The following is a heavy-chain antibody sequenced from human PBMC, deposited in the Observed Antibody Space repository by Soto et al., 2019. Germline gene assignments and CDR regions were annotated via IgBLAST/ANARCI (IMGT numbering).Heavy chain of an antibody. CDR2: VSYDGNIE. CDR3: SRQYCSDSTCYYYNGMDV. J-gene: IGHJ6*02. Sequence: LRLSCAASGFTFSYYSMHWVRQAPGKGLEWVAVVSYDGNIEYYADSVKGRFSISRDNSKNTLNLQMDNLRVEDTAVYFCSRQYCSDSTCYYYNGMDVWGQGTTVTVSS. D-gene: IGHD2-15*01. V-gene: IGHV3-30-3*01. CDR1: GFTFSYYS.